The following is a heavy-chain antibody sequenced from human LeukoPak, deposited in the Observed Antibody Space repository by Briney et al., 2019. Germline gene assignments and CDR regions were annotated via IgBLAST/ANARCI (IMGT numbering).Heavy chain of an antibody. CDR2: INTNTGNP. D-gene: IGHD3-22*01. V-gene: IGHV7-4-1*02. CDR3: ARPIYYYDSSGYYY. Sequence: ASVTVSCKASGYTFTSYAMNWVRQAPGQGLEWMGWINTNTGNPTYAQGFTGRFVFSLDTSVSTAYLQISSLKAEDTAVYYCARPIYYYDSSGYYYWGQGTLVTVSS. CDR1: GYTFTSYA. J-gene: IGHJ4*02.